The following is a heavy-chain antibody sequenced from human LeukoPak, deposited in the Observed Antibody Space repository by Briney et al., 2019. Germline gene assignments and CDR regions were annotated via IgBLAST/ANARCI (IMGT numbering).Heavy chain of an antibody. V-gene: IGHV1-46*01. Sequence: ASVKVSCKASGYTFTSYYMHWVRQAPGQGLEWMGIINPSGGSTSYAQKFQGRVTMTRDMSTSTVYMELSSLRSEDTAVYYCARDADCSGGSCYVYYYYYMDVWGKGTTVTVSS. CDR2: INPSGGST. J-gene: IGHJ6*03. CDR1: GYTFTSYY. D-gene: IGHD2-15*01. CDR3: ARDADCSGGSCYVYYYYYMDV.